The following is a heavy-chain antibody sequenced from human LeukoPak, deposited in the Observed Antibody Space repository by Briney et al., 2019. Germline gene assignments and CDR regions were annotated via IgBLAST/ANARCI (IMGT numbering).Heavy chain of an antibody. Sequence: GGSLRLSCAASGFTFSSYAMSWVRQAPGKGLELVSAISGSGGSTYYADSVKGRFTISRDNSKNTLYLQMNSLRAEDTAVYYCAKDFGYYYDSSGYYNGVYWGQGTLVTVSS. J-gene: IGHJ4*02. V-gene: IGHV3-23*01. D-gene: IGHD3-22*01. CDR1: GFTFSSYA. CDR2: ISGSGGST. CDR3: AKDFGYYYDSSGYYNGVY.